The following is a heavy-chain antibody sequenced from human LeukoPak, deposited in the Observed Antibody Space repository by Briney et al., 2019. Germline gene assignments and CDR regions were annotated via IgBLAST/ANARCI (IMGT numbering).Heavy chain of an antibody. V-gene: IGHV4-59*01. D-gene: IGHD5-24*01. CDR1: GGSISSYY. J-gene: IGHJ5*02. Sequence: SETLSLTCTVSGGSISSYYWSWIRQPPGKGLEWIGYIYCSGSTNYNPSLKSRVTISVDTSKNQFSLKLSSVTAADTAVYYCARTVEMATIRRAGWFDPWGQGTLVTVSS. CDR2: IYCSGST. CDR3: ARTVEMATIRRAGWFDP.